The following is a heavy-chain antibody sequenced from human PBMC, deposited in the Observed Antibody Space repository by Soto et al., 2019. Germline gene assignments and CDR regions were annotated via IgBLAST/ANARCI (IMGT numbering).Heavy chain of an antibody. V-gene: IGHV3-7*03. CDR3: AITTSTVYYWFDP. Sequence: GGSLRLSCAASGFSFSGYWMSWVRQAPGKGPEWVANIKEDGTEQHYVDSVKGRFTISRDNSENSLFLQMNNLSAEDSAIYYCAITTSTVYYWFDPWGPGTQVTVSS. J-gene: IGHJ5*02. CDR1: GFSFSGYW. CDR2: IKEDGTEQ. D-gene: IGHD4-4*01.